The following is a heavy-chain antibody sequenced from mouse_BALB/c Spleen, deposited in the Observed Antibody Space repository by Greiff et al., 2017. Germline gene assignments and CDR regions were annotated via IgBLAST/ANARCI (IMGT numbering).Heavy chain of an antibody. Sequence: EVQGVESGGGLVKPGGSLKLSCAASGFTFSSYAMSWVRQTPEKRLEWVASISSGGSTYYPDSVKGRFTISRDNARNILYLQMSSLRSEDTAMYYCARGFAYWGQGTLVTVSA. CDR3: ARGFAY. CDR1: GFTFSSYA. CDR2: ISSGGST. V-gene: IGHV5-6-5*01. J-gene: IGHJ3*01.